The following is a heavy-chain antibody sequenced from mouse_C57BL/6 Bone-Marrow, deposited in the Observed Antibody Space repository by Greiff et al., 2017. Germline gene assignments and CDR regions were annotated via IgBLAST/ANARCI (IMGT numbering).Heavy chain of an antibody. CDR3: ARVEVGGSRGDLYFDV. CDR2: IDPRDGST. J-gene: IGHJ1*03. CDR1: GYTFTSYD. Sequence: VQLQQSGPELVKPGASVKLSCKASGYTFTSYDINWVKQRPGQGLEWIGRIDPRDGSTKYNEKFKGKATLTVDTSSSTAYMELHSLTSEDCAVYFCARVEVGGSRGDLYFDVWGTGTTVTVSS. V-gene: IGHV1-85*01. D-gene: IGHD1-1*01.